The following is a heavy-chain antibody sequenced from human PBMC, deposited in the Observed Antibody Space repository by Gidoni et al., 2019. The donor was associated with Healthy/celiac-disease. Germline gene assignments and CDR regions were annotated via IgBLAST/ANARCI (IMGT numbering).Heavy chain of an antibody. CDR3: AKIPHTTVTNFLGWFDP. CDR2: ISGSGGST. Sequence: EVQLLESGGGLVQPGGSLRLSCAASGFTFSSYAMSWVRQAPGKGLEWVSAISGSGGSTYYADSVKGRFTISRDNFKNTLYLQMNSLRAEDTAVYYCAKIPHTTVTNFLGWFDPWGQGTLVTVSS. J-gene: IGHJ5*02. V-gene: IGHV3-23*01. CDR1: GFTFSSYA. D-gene: IGHD4-4*01.